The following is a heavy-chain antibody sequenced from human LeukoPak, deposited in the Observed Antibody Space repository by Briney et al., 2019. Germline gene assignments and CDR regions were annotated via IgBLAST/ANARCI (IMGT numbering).Heavy chain of an antibody. CDR1: GFTFSSYS. D-gene: IGHD3-16*01. Sequence: GGSLRLSCAASGFTFSSYSINWVRQAPGEGLEWVSSISSSSSYIDYADSVKGRFTISRDNAKNSLYLQMNSLRAEDTAVYYCARDRFGFDYWGQGTLVTVSS. J-gene: IGHJ4*02. CDR3: ARDRFGFDY. CDR2: ISSSSSYI. V-gene: IGHV3-21*01.